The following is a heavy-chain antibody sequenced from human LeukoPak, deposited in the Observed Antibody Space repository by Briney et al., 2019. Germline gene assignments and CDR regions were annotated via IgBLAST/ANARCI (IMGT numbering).Heavy chain of an antibody. D-gene: IGHD2-2*01. CDR1: GFTFSSYA. V-gene: IGHV3-23*01. Sequence: RPGGSLRLSCAASGFTFSSYAMSWVRQAPGKGLEWVSAISGSGGSTYYADSVKGRFTISRDNSKNTLYLQMNSLRAEDTAVYYCAKDHCSSTSCPLDYRGQGTLVTVSS. J-gene: IGHJ4*02. CDR3: AKDHCSSTSCPLDY. CDR2: ISGSGGST.